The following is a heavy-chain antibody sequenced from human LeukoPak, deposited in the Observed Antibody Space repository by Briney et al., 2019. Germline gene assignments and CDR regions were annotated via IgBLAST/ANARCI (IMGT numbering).Heavy chain of an antibody. CDR1: GGSISSGGYY. V-gene: IGHV4-31*03. J-gene: IGHJ6*03. CDR3: ARGGGVVVVPAALTPYYYYMDV. CDR2: IYYSGST. Sequence: PSETLSLTCTVSGGSISSGGYYWSWIRQHPGKGLEWVGYIYYSGSTYYNPSLKSRVTISVDTSKNQFSLKLSSVTAADTAVYYCARGGGVVVVPAALTPYYYYMDVWGKGTTVTVSS. D-gene: IGHD2-2*01.